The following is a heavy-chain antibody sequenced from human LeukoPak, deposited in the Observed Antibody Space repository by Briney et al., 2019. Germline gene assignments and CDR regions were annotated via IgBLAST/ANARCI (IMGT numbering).Heavy chain of an antibody. D-gene: IGHD3-9*01. V-gene: IGHV4-39*01. CDR2: VFHTGIT. CDR1: GGSITGKNDY. J-gene: IGHJ4*02. Sequence: SSETLSLTCTVSGGSITGKNDYWGWIRQTLGKGLEWIGTVFHTGITHYNPSLKSRINISVDTSKNQFSLNLNSVTAADTALYYCARHGILTDHSVRFWGQGILVTVSA. CDR3: ARHGILTDHSVRF.